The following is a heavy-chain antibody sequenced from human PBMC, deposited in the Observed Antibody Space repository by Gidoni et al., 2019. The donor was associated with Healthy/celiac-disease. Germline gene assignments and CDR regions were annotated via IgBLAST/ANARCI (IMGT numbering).Heavy chain of an antibody. D-gene: IGHD1-26*01. Sequence: EVQLVESGGGLVQPGGSLRLPCAASGFTFSSYEMNWVRQAPGKGLEWVSYISSSGSTIYYADSVKGRFTIARDNAKNSLYLQMNSLRAEDTAVYYCARARIDFDYWGQGTLVTVSS. V-gene: IGHV3-48*03. CDR1: GFTFSSYE. CDR3: ARARIDFDY. J-gene: IGHJ4*02. CDR2: ISSSGSTI.